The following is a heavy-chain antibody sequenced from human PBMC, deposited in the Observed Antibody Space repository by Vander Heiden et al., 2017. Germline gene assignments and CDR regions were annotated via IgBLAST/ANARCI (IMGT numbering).Heavy chain of an antibody. CDR1: GYTFNSYY. Sequence: QVQLVQSGAEVKKPGASVKVFCRASGYTFNSYYMHWVRQAPGQGLGWMGIINPSGGSTRNAQKFQGRATMTSDTSTSTVYMELSSLRSEDTAVYYCARDSVGAAAAGFDYWGQGTLVTVSS. D-gene: IGHD6-13*01. V-gene: IGHV1-46*02. CDR3: ARDSVGAAAAGFDY. J-gene: IGHJ4*02. CDR2: INPSGGST.